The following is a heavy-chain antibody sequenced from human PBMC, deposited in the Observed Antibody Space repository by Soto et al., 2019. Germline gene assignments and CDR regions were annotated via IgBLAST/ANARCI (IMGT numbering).Heavy chain of an antibody. Sequence: PSETLSLTCAVYGGSFSGYYWSWIRQPPGKGLEWIGEINHSGSTNYNPSLKSRVTISVDTSKNQFSLKLSSVAAADTAVYYCARGGLGSGYYYMDVWGKGTTVTVSS. CDR2: INHSGST. CDR1: GGSFSGYY. CDR3: ARGGLGSGYYYMDV. D-gene: IGHD7-27*01. J-gene: IGHJ6*03. V-gene: IGHV4-34*01.